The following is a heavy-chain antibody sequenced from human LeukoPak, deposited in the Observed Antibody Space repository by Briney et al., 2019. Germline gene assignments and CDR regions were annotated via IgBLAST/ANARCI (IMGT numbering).Heavy chain of an antibody. V-gene: IGHV3-23*01. CDR1: GFTFSSYA. CDR3: AKLTTVTTLNY. D-gene: IGHD4-17*01. CDR2: ISGSGGST. Sequence: GGSLRLSCAASGFTFSSYAMSWVRQAPGKGLEWVSAISGSGGSTYYADSVKGRFTISRDNSKNTLYLQTNSLRAEDTAVYYCAKLTTVTTLNYWGQGTLVTVSS. J-gene: IGHJ4*02.